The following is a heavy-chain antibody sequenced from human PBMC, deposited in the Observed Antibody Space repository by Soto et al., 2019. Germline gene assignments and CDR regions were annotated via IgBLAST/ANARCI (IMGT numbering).Heavy chain of an antibody. Sequence: QVHLVQSGAEVKKPGAPVKVSCKTSGYTFTNYPITWVRQAPGQRLEWMAWISPYNGDTIYAQKLQGRLTVTTDTSTSTVYMELRSLRSDDTAVYFCAREAGSGSFYPEDYWGQGTLVTVSS. CDR1: GYTFTNYP. V-gene: IGHV1-18*04. CDR2: ISPYNGDT. D-gene: IGHD1-26*01. CDR3: AREAGSGSFYPEDY. J-gene: IGHJ4*02.